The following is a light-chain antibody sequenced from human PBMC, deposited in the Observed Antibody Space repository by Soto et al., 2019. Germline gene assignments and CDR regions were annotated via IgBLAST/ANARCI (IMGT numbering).Light chain of an antibody. CDR3: LQHSDYTWT. V-gene: IGKV1-17*01. CDR1: QGSRND. CDR2: AAS. Sequence: EIQMTQSPYALSASLAHRFTITCRASQGSRNDLGWYQHKPGKAPKRLIYAASSLQSGVPSRFSGGGSGTEFTLTISSLQPEDFATYYCLQHSDYTWTFGQGTKVDIK. J-gene: IGKJ1*01.